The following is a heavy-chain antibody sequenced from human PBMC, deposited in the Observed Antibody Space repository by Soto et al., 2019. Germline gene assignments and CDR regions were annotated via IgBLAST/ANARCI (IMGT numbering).Heavy chain of an antibody. J-gene: IGHJ4*01. CDR2: ISGSGGST. CDR1: VFTLSTYA. CDR3: ARGLGYCSRTRCDIWFDY. Sequence: GGSLRLSCAASVFTLSTYAMSWVLQAPGKGLEWVSAISGSGGSTYYADPVKGRFTISRDNSKNTLYLQMNSLRAAATAVHYCARGLGYCSRTRCDIWFDYWVYGTLVTV. V-gene: IGHV3-23*01. D-gene: IGHD2-2*02.